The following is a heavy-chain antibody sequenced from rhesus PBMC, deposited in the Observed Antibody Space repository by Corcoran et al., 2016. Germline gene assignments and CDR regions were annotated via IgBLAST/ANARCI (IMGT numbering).Heavy chain of an antibody. D-gene: IGHD3-34*01. CDR1: GGSFSSYW. Sequence: QVQLQESGPGLVKPSETLSLTCAVSGGSFSSYWWSWIRQPPGKGLEWIGEINGNSGRPNYNPSLKSRVTISKDASKNQFSLKLSAVTAADTAVYYCARSYGVAYYFDYWGQGVLVTVSS. V-gene: IGHV4-80*01. J-gene: IGHJ4*01. CDR3: ARSYGVAYYFDY. CDR2: INGNSGRP.